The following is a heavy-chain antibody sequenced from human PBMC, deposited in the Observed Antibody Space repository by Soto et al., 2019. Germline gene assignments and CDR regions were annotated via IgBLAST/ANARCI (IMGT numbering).Heavy chain of an antibody. V-gene: IGHV3-30*18. J-gene: IGHJ4*02. D-gene: IGHD1-7*01. Sequence: GGSLRLSCAASGFTFSSYGMHWVRQAPGKGLEWVAVISYDGSNKYYADSVKGRFTISRDNSKNTLYLQMNSLRAEDTAVYYCAKSQNWNYGFPEYYFDYWGQGTLVTVSS. CDR1: GFTFSSYG. CDR2: ISYDGSNK. CDR3: AKSQNWNYGFPEYYFDY.